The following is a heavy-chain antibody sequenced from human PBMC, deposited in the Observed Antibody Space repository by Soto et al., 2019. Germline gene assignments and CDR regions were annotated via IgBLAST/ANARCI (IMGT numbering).Heavy chain of an antibody. V-gene: IGHV3-7*03. D-gene: IGHD3-16*01. CDR2: INEDGSGK. CDR3: VRVGRLGGY. CDR1: GFTFSSYW. Sequence: EVQLVESGGGLVQPGGSLRLSCTASGFTFSSYWMSWVRQAPGKGLGWVANINEDGSGKYYVDSVKGRFSISRDNARNSLYLQMNSLRVEDTAVYYCVRVGRLGGYWGQGALVTVSS. J-gene: IGHJ4*02.